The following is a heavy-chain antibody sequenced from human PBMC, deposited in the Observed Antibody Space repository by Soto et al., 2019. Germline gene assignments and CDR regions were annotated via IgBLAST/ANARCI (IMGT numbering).Heavy chain of an antibody. Sequence: QVQLVQSGAEVKKPGASVKVSCKASGYIFTDYYINWVRQAPGQGLEWMGGVNPNSGGTNYAQKFQGRVTMTTDTSSSTVYMELSRLTSDDTAVYYCARPYCGSNSCHNWFDPWGQGTLVTVSS. CDR3: ARPYCGSNSCHNWFDP. CDR2: VNPNSGGT. D-gene: IGHD2-21*02. J-gene: IGHJ5*02. CDR1: GYIFTDYY. V-gene: IGHV1-2*02.